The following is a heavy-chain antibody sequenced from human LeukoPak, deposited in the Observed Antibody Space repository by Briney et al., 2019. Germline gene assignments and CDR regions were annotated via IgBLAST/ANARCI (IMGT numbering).Heavy chain of an antibody. J-gene: IGHJ4*02. Sequence: SETLSLTCTVSGGSISSSSYYWGWIHQPPGKGLEWIGSIYYSGSTYYNPSLKSRVTISVDTSKNQFSLKLSSVTAADTAVYYCATRLYCYDSSGQYYFDYWGQGTLVTVSS. D-gene: IGHD3-22*01. CDR1: GGSISSSSYY. CDR2: IYYSGST. CDR3: ATRLYCYDSSGQYYFDY. V-gene: IGHV4-39*01.